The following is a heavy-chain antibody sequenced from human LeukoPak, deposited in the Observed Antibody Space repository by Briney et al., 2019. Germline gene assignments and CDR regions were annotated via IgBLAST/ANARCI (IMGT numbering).Heavy chain of an antibody. CDR1: GGSISSYF. J-gene: IGHJ4*02. D-gene: IGHD1-26*01. CDR3: ARGSGRCPYYFDH. CDR2: FDYSGST. Sequence: NPSETLSLTCTVSGGSISSYFGNWIRQPPGKGLEWIGYFDYSGSTIYNPSLRSRITISVDTSKNQFSLKLSSVTAADTAVYYCARGSGRCPYYFDHWGQGTLVTVSS. V-gene: IGHV4-59*13.